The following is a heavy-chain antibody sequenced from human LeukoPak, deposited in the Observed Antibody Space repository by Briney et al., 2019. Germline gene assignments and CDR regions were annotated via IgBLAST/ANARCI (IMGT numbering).Heavy chain of an antibody. D-gene: IGHD6-19*01. CDR2: IIPILGIA. J-gene: IGHJ4*02. Sequence: SVNVSCKASGDTFSSYTISWVRQAPGQGLEWMGRIIPILGIANYAQKFQGRVTITADKSTSTAYMELSSLRSEDTAVYYCARDPGYSSGWYPFDYWGQGTLVTVSS. V-gene: IGHV1-69*04. CDR1: GDTFSSYT. CDR3: ARDPGYSSGWYPFDY.